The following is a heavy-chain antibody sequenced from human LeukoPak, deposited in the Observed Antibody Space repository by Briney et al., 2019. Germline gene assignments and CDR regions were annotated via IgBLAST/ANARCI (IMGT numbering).Heavy chain of an antibody. Sequence: SETLSLTCTVSSGSICSYYWSWIRQPPGKGLEWIGYIYTSGSTNYNPSLKSRVTISVDTSKNQFSLKLSSVTAADTAVYYCARGASSSGWYFQHWGQGTLVTVSS. CDR1: SGSICSYY. CDR2: IYTSGST. J-gene: IGHJ1*01. CDR3: ARGASSSGWYFQH. D-gene: IGHD6-19*01. V-gene: IGHV4-4*09.